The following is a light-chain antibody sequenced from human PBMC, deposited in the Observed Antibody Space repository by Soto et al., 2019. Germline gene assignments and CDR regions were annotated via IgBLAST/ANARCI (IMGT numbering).Light chain of an antibody. Sequence: DIQMTQSPSTLSASVGDRGTITCRASQKINNWLAWYQQKPGKPPKLLISKASNLESGVPSRFSGSGSETEFTLTISSLQPDDFATYYCQQYNSYSLLTFAGGTRVDIK. V-gene: IGKV1-5*03. J-gene: IGKJ4*01. CDR1: QKINNW. CDR2: KAS. CDR3: QQYNSYSLLT.